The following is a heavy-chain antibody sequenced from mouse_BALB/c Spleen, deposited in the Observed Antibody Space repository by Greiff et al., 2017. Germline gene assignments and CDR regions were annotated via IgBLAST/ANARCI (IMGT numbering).Heavy chain of an antibody. J-gene: IGHJ3*01. Sequence: VQLQQSGAELVRPGASVKLSCKASGYTFTSYWINWVKQRPGQGLEWIGNIYPSDSYTNYNQKFKDKATLTVDKSSSTAYMQLSSPTSEDSAVYYCTKDLRDGEFAYWGQGTLVTVSA. CDR3: TKDLRDGEFAY. CDR2: IYPSDSYT. CDR1: GYTFTSYW. D-gene: IGHD1-1*01. V-gene: IGHV1-69*02.